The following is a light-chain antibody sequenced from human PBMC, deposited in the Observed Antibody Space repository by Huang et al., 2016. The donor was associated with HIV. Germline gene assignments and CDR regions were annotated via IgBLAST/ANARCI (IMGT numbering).Light chain of an antibody. CDR3: QQYHNWPYT. CDR2: GAS. CDR1: QSVATN. J-gene: IGKJ2*01. V-gene: IGKV3-15*01. Sequence: EIIMTQSPATLSLSPGEGASLSCRANQSVATNLAWYLHRPGQSPRLLIFGASTRASGLPGRFRGSGSGTQFTLTVSGLQSEDFAVYYCQQYHNWPYTFGQGTKLEI.